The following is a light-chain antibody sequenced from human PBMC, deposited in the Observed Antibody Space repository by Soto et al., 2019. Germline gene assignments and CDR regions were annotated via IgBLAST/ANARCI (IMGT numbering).Light chain of an antibody. CDR2: NAF. CDR1: QGVGIT. Sequence: EIVMTQSPATLSVSPGEGVTLSCRASQGVGITLAWYQQKPGQTPRLLIYNAFTRATGIPARFSGSGSGTEFTLTITSLLSEDSAVYYCQRYNDWPLTFGGGTKVEVK. CDR3: QRYNDWPLT. V-gene: IGKV3-15*01. J-gene: IGKJ4*01.